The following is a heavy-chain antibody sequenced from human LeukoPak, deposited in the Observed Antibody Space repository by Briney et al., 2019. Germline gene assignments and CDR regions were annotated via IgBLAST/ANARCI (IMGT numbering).Heavy chain of an antibody. CDR1: GFTFSSYS. J-gene: IGHJ4*02. D-gene: IGHD1-14*01. Sequence: PGGSLRLSCAASGFTFSSYSMNWVRQAPGKGLEWVSSISSSSSYIYYADSVKGRFTISRDSAKNSLYLQMNSLRAEDTAVYYCATPVFGPHSYDYWGQGTLVTVSS. V-gene: IGHV3-21*01. CDR2: ISSSSSYI. CDR3: ATPVFGPHSYDY.